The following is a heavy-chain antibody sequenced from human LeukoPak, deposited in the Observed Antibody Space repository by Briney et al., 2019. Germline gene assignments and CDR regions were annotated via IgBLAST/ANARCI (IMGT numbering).Heavy chain of an antibody. D-gene: IGHD6-19*01. V-gene: IGHV3-30*18. CDR1: GFTFSSYG. CDR3: AKDQKWLDTRGTIDY. Sequence: GGSLRLSCAASGFTFSSYGMHWVRQAPGKGLEWVAVISYDGSNKYYADSVKGRFTVSRDNSKNTLDLHMNSLRGEDTALYYCAKDQKWLDTRGTIDYWGQGTLVTVSS. J-gene: IGHJ4*02. CDR2: ISYDGSNK.